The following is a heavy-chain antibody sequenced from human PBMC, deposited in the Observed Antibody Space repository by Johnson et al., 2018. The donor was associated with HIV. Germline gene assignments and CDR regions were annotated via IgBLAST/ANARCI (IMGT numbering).Heavy chain of an antibody. D-gene: IGHD3-16*02. CDR1: GFTFSSYG. J-gene: IGHJ3*01. V-gene: IGHV3-33*01. CDR2: IWHDGRDV. Sequence: QVQLVESGGGVVQPGTSLRLSCAASGFTFSSYGIHWVRQAPGKGLEWVAFIWHDGRDVYYADSVKGRFTVSRDNSKNAVYLQMNSLGAGDTAVYYCARMGGYHHSCGCINDACGLWGQGTRVTVSS. CDR3: ARMGGYHHSCGCINDACGL.